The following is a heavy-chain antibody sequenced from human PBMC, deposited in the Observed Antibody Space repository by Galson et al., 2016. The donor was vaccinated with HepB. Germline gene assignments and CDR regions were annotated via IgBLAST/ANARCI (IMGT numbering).Heavy chain of an antibody. Sequence: SLRLSCAASGFAFSDAWMSWIRQTPGRGLEWVAVVSHDGGTTYYADSVKGRFTVSRDNSKNTLYLQMNSLRAEDTAVYYCAKESYASGNSFRGDFDYWGQGTLVSVSS. CDR3: AKESYASGNSFRGDFDY. CDR1: GFAFSDAW. V-gene: IGHV3-30*18. CDR2: VSHDGGTT. D-gene: IGHD3-10*01. J-gene: IGHJ4*02.